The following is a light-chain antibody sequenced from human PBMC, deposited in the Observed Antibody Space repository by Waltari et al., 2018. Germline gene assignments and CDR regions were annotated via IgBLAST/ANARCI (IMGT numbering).Light chain of an antibody. CDR3: AGWDDSLNGVV. J-gene: IGLJ2*01. V-gene: IGLV1-44*01. CDR1: NSNLGRNT. CDR2: NNN. Sequence: QSVLTHPPPASGTPGQRVTIPYSGRNSNLGRNTVHWYPHLPGTAPKLLIYNNNQRPSGFPARFSGSKSGTSASLAISGLLSEDEGDYYCAGWDDSLNGVVFGGGTKLTVL.